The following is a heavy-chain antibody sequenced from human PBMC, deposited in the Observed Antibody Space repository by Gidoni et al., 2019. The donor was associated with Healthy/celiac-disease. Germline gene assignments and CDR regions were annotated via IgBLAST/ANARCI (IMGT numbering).Heavy chain of an antibody. CDR2: IYSGGST. V-gene: IGHV3-53*01. CDR3: ARGYDSSGYRDYFDY. CDR1: GFTVSSNY. D-gene: IGHD3-22*01. J-gene: IGHJ4*02. Sequence: EVQLVESGGGLIQPGGSLRLSCAASGFTVSSNYMSWVRQAPGKGLEWVSVIYSGGSTYYADSVKGRFTISRDNSKNTLYLQMNSLRAEDTAVYYCARGYDSSGYRDYFDYWGQGTLVTVSS.